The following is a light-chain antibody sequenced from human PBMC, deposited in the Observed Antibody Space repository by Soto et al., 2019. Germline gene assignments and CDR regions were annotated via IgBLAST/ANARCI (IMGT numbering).Light chain of an antibody. J-gene: IGKJ5*01. CDR2: DAS. CDR3: QQYNSFSLIT. CDR1: QSIGSY. V-gene: IGKV1-5*01. Sequence: DIQMTQSPSSLSASVGDRVTITCRASQSIGSYLNWYQQKPGKAPKILISDASILENGVPSRFSGTGSGTEFTLTISNLQPDDFATYFCQQYNSFSLITFGQGTRLEIK.